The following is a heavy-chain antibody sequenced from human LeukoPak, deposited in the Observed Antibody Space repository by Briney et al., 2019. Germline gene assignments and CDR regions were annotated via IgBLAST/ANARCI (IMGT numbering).Heavy chain of an antibody. CDR1: GASIATYY. J-gene: IGHJ4*02. V-gene: IGHV4-59*01. D-gene: IGHD1-1*01. Sequence: SETLSLTCTVSGASIATYYWAWIRQPPGKGLEWIGYIHYSGSINYNPSLQSRVTISLDTSRSHFSLKLSSATAADTAVYYCARGERLGPDFWGQGTLVTVSS. CDR3: ARGERLGPDF. CDR2: IHYSGSI.